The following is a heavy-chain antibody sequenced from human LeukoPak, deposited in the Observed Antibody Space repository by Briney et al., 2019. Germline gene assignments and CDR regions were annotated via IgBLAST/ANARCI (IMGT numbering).Heavy chain of an antibody. CDR3: ARSSSSWHFDY. Sequence: SETLSLTCTVSGGSISGHYWSWIRQPPGKGLEWIGYIYYSGSTNYNPSLKSRVTISVDTSKNQFSLKLSSVTAADTAVYYCARSSSSWHFDYWGQGTLVTVSS. J-gene: IGHJ4*02. CDR2: IYYSGST. D-gene: IGHD6-13*01. CDR1: GGSISGHY. V-gene: IGHV4-59*11.